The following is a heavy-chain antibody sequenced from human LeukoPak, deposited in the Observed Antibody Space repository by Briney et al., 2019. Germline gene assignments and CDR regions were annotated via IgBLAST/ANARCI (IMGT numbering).Heavy chain of an antibody. V-gene: IGHV3-33*01. Sequence: GALRLSCEASGFTFKDYGMHWVRQAPGKGLEWVAVIWPRGNNAHSADSVKGGFTISRDNSKNTLYLEMNSLRADGTAVYYCARDWGNDAPMDGWGQGTAVTVSS. D-gene: IGHD1-1*01. CDR1: GFTFKDYG. J-gene: IGHJ6*02. CDR3: ARDWGNDAPMDG. CDR2: IWPRGNNA.